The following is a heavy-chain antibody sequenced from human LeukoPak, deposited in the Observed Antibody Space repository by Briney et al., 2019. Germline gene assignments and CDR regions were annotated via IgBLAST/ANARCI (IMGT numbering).Heavy chain of an antibody. Sequence: GGSLRLSCAASGFTFSTSWMHWVRQAPGKGLEWVAVISYDGSNKYYADSVKGRFTISRDNSKNTLYLQMNSLRAEDTAVYYCASYGYGSGRYYYYGMDVWGQGTTVTVSS. J-gene: IGHJ6*02. CDR3: ASYGYGSGRYYYYGMDV. V-gene: IGHV3-30*03. CDR1: GFTFSTSW. D-gene: IGHD3-10*01. CDR2: ISYDGSNK.